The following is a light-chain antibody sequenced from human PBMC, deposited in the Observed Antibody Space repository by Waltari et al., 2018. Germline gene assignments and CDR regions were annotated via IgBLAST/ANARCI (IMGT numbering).Light chain of an antibody. CDR2: QDT. J-gene: IGLJ2*01. Sequence: SYELTQPPSLSVSPGQTASITCSGDDFGDYYVAWYQQSPGQSPILLIYQDTTRPSGVPERFSGSNSGNTATLTISGTQIMDESDYYCQAWDNSAVVFGGGTKVTVL. CDR3: QAWDNSAVV. CDR1: DFGDYY. V-gene: IGLV3-1*01.